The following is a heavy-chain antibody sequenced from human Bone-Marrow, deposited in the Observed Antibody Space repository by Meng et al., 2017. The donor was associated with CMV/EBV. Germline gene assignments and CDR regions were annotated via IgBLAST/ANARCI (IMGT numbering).Heavy chain of an antibody. V-gene: IGHV1-69*10. CDR3: ASPVEITSKMVRGDVSGENAFDI. Sequence: SVKVSCKASGGTCSSYAISWVRQAPGQGLEWMGGIIPILGIANYGQKVQGRVTITTDKSTSTAYMELSSLRSDDTAVYYCASPVEITSKMVRGDVSGENAFDIWGPGTMVTVSS. CDR2: IIPILGIA. J-gene: IGHJ3*02. D-gene: IGHD3-10*01. CDR1: GGTCSSYA.